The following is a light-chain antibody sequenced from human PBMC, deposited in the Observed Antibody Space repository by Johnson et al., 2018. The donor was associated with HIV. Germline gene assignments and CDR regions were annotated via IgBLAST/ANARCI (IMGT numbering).Light chain of an antibody. CDR3: GTWDSSLSAGGNV. V-gene: IGLV1-51*01. CDR2: DNN. J-gene: IGLJ1*01. CDR1: TSNIGNNY. Sequence: QSVLTQPPSVSAAPGQKVTISCSGSTSNIGNNYVSWYQQLPGKAPKLLIYDNNTRPSGIPARFSGSKSGTSATLGITGLQTGDEADYYCGTWDSSLSAGGNVFGTGTKVTVL.